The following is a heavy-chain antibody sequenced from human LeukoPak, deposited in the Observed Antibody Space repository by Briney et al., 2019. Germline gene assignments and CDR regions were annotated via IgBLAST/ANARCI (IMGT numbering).Heavy chain of an antibody. CDR1: GFTFSSYW. CDR3: ACTGGWNPPY. J-gene: IGHJ4*02. D-gene: IGHD1-1*01. CDR2: ISWDGGST. Sequence: PGGSLRLSCAASGFTFSSYWMHWVRQAPGKGLEWVSLISWDGGSTYYADSVKGRFTISRDNSKNSLYLQMNSLRTEDTALYYCACTGGWNPPYWGQGTLVTVSS. V-gene: IGHV3-43*01.